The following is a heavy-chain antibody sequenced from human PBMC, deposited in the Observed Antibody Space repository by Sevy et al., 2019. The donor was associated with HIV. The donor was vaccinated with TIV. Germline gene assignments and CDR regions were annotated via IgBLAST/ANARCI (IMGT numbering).Heavy chain of an antibody. V-gene: IGHV3-23*01. Sequence: GGSLRLSCAASGFIFNSYAMSWVRQTPGKGLKWVSSISASGGSTYYGDSMKGRITISRDNFKNTLYLEMNSLRAEDTAVYYCAKGYGSGSPPDYWGQGTLVTVSP. J-gene: IGHJ4*02. D-gene: IGHD3-10*01. CDR1: GFIFNSYA. CDR3: AKGYGSGSPPDY. CDR2: ISASGGST.